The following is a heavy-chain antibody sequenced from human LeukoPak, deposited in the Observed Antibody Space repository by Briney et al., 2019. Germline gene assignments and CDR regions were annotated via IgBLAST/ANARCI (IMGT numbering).Heavy chain of an antibody. V-gene: IGHV3-64D*09. J-gene: IGHJ4*02. CDR2: ISSNGGST. D-gene: IGHD3-16*01. Sequence: WGSLRLSCSASGFTFSSYAMHWVRQAPGKGLEYVSAISSNGGSTYYADSVKGRFTISRDNSKNTLYLQMSSLRAEDTAVYYCVKGYWGSMVGYWGQGTLVTVSS. CDR3: VKGYWGSMVGY. CDR1: GFTFSSYA.